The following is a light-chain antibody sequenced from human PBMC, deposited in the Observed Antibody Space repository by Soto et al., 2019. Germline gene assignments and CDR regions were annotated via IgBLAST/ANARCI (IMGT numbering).Light chain of an antibody. Sequence: DIQMTQSPSTLSASVGDRVTITCRASQSISSWLAWYQQKPGKAPKLLIYDASSLESGVPSRFDGSGSGTEFTLTISSLQPDDFATYYCQQYNIFSPTFGQGTRLEIK. CDR2: DAS. J-gene: IGKJ5*01. CDR1: QSISSW. V-gene: IGKV1-5*01. CDR3: QQYNIFSPT.